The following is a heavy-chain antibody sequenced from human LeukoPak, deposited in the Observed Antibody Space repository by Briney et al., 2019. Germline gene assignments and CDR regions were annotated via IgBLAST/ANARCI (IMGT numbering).Heavy chain of an antibody. CDR2: IYNSANT. CDR3: ARHSRSAYTGYENAFDI. J-gene: IGHJ3*02. Sequence: PSETLSLTCTVSGGSISSYYWNWIRQPPGKGLEWIGNIYNSANTHYNPSLKTRITMSVDTSKNQFSLKLNSVTAADTGIYYCARHSRSAYTGYENAFDIWGQGTMVTVSS. V-gene: IGHV4-59*08. CDR1: GGSISSYY. D-gene: IGHD5-12*01.